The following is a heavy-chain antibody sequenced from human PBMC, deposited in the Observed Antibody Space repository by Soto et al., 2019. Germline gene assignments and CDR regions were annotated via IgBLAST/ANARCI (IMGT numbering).Heavy chain of an antibody. V-gene: IGHV3-30*04. CDR3: ARAEYTSGWYLMGIDY. J-gene: IGHJ4*02. CDR2: TSSDGSKE. D-gene: IGHD6-19*01. Sequence: QVQMVESGGGVVQPGKSLRLSCAASGFTLSSFAMHWVRQAPGKGLEWVAVTSSDGSKEYSADSVKGRFTISRDNSKNTLSRQMSSLRTDDTAGFNCARAEYTSGWYLMGIDYCGQGTLVTVSS. CDR1: GFTLSSFA.